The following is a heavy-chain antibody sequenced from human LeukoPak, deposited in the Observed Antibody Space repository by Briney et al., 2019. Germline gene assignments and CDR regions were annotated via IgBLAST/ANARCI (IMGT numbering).Heavy chain of an antibody. CDR3: ARTPAYSSGWYPSQGVFDY. D-gene: IGHD6-19*01. CDR2: MNPNSGNT. CDR1: GYTFTSYD. V-gene: IGHV1-8*02. J-gene: IGHJ4*02. Sequence: ASVKVSCKASGYTFTSYDINWVRQATGQGLEWMGWMNPNSGNTGYAQKFQGRVTMTRNTSISTAYMELGSLRSEDTAVYYCARTPAYSSGWYPSQGVFDYWGQGTLVTVSS.